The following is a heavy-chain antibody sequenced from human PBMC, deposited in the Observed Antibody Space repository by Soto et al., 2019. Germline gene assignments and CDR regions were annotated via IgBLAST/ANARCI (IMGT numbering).Heavy chain of an antibody. CDR1: GGSISSGGYS. V-gene: IGHV4-30-2*01. CDR3: ARGVAAAGTPQYYYYYYGMDV. J-gene: IGHJ6*02. CDR2: IYHSGST. Sequence: SETLSLTCAVSGGSISSGGYSWSWIRQPPGKGLEWIGYIYHSGSTYYNPSLKSRVTISVDRSKNQFSLKLSSVTAADTAVYYCARGVAAAGTPQYYYYYYGMDVWGQGTTVTVSS. D-gene: IGHD6-13*01.